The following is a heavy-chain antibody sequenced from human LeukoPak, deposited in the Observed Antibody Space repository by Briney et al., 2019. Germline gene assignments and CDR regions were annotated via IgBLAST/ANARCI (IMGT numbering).Heavy chain of an antibody. CDR1: GFTFSSYW. D-gene: IGHD4-17*01. J-gene: IGHJ6*02. CDR2: IKGDERST. Sequence: GGSLRLSCAASGFTFSSYWLHWVRQAPGKGLVWVSRIKGDERSTNYADSVKGRFTISRDNAKNAVYLEMNSLGAEDTAVYYCAGDTVTKGFYGMDVWGQGTTVTVSS. CDR3: AGDTVTKGFYGMDV. V-gene: IGHV3-74*01.